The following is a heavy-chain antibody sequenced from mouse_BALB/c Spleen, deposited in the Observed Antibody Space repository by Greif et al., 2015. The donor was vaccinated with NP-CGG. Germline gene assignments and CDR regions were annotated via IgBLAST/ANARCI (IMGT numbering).Heavy chain of an antibody. CDR1: GYTFTSYV. CDR2: INPYNDGT. Sequence: EVQLQQSGPELVKPGASVKMSCKASGYTFTSYVMHWVKQKPGRGLEWIGYINPYNDGTKYNEKFKGKATLTSDKSSSTAYMELSSLTSEDSAVYYCARSGRYDGFDYWGQGTTLTVSS. J-gene: IGHJ2*01. D-gene: IGHD2-14*01. V-gene: IGHV1-14*01. CDR3: ARSGRYDGFDY.